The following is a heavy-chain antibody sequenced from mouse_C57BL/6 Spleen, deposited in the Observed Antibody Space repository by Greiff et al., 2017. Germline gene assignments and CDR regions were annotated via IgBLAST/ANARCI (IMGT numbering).Heavy chain of an antibody. V-gene: IGHV5-4*01. CDR1: GFTFSSYA. D-gene: IGHD2-5*01. J-gene: IGHJ2*01. CDR2: ISDGGSYT. Sequence: EVNVVESGGGLVKPGGSLKLSCAASGFTFSSYAMSWVRQTPEKRLEWVATISDGGSYTYYPDNVKGRFTISRDNAKNNLYLQMSHLKSEDTAMYYCARDSNSYYFDYWGQGTTLTVSS. CDR3: ARDSNSYYFDY.